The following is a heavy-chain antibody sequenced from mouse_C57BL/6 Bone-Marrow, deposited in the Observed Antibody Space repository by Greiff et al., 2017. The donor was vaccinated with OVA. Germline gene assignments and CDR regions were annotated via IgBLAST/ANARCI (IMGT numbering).Heavy chain of an antibody. V-gene: IGHV14-4*01. Sequence: VQLQQSGAELVRPGASVKLSCTASGFNIKDDYMHWVKQRPEQGLEWIGWIDPENGDTEYASKFQGKATITADPSSNTAYLQLSSLTSEDTAVYYCTWRYFDYWGQGTTLTVSS. CDR3: TWRYFDY. J-gene: IGHJ2*01. CDR2: IDPENGDT. CDR1: GFNIKDDY.